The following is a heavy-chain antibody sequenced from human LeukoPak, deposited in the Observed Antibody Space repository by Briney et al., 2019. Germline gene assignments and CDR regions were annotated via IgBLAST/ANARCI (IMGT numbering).Heavy chain of an antibody. Sequence: GGSLRLSCAASGFTFSSYAMSWVRQALGKGLEWVSAISGSGGSTYYADSVKGRFTISRDNSKNTLYLQMNSLRAEDTAVYYCAKISYSNYDSYYYYGMDVWGQGTTVTVSS. D-gene: IGHD4-11*01. V-gene: IGHV3-23*01. J-gene: IGHJ6*02. CDR1: GFTFSSYA. CDR3: AKISYSNYDSYYYYGMDV. CDR2: ISGSGGST.